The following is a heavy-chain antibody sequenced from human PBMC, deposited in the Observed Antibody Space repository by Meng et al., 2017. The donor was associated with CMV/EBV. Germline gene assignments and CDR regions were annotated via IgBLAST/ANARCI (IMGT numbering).Heavy chain of an antibody. CDR3: ATARVDCSSTSCYTYYFDY. D-gene: IGHD2-2*02. CDR1: GYTLTELS. J-gene: IGHJ4*02. CDR2: FDPEDGET. V-gene: IGHV1-24*01. Sequence: ASVKVSCKVSGYTLTELSRHWVRQAPGKGLEWMGGFDPEDGETIYAQKFQGRVTMTEDTSTDTAYMELSSLRSEDTAMYYCATARVDCSSTSCYTYYFDYWGQGTLVTVSS.